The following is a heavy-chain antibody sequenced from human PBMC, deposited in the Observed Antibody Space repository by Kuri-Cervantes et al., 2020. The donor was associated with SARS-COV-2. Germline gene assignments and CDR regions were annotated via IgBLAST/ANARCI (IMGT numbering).Heavy chain of an antibody. CDR1: GFTFSSYA. CDR2: ISGSGGST. V-gene: IGHV3-23*01. J-gene: IGHJ4*02. CDR3: ANDIVGATNFDY. Sequence: GGSLRLSCAASGFTFSSYAMSWVRQAPGKGLEWVSAISGSGGSTYYADSVKGRFTISRDNSKNTLYLQMNSLRAEDTAVYYCANDIVGATNFDYWGQGTLGTVSS. D-gene: IGHD1-26*01.